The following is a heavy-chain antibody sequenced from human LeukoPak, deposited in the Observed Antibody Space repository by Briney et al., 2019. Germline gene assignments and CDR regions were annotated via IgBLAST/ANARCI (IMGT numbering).Heavy chain of an antibody. CDR1: GGSISSYY. J-gene: IGHJ4*02. Sequence: NPSETLSLTCTVSGGSISSYYWSWIRQPAGKGLEWIGRIYSGGSTNYNPSLKSRVTMSVDTSKNQFSPKLTFVTAADTAVYYCARDLDTSGWCNFDYWGQGALVTVSS. D-gene: IGHD6-19*01. CDR3: ARDLDTSGWCNFDY. CDR2: IYSGGST. V-gene: IGHV4-4*07.